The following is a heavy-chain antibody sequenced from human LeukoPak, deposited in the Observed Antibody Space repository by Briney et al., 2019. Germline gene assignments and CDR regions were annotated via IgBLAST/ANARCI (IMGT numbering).Heavy chain of an antibody. CDR3: AKAYSSGYYSLPYFDY. Sequence: GGSLRLSCAAPGFTFTSYWMSWVRQAPGKGLEWVAVISYDGSNKYYADSVKGRFTISRDNSKNTLYLQMNSLRAEDTAVYYCAKAYSSGYYSLPYFDYWGQGTLVTVSS. CDR1: GFTFTSYW. D-gene: IGHD3-22*01. CDR2: ISYDGSNK. J-gene: IGHJ4*02. V-gene: IGHV3-30*18.